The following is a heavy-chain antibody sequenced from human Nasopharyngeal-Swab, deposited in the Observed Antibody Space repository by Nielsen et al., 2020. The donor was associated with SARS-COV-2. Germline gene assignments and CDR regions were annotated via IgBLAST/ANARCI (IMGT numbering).Heavy chain of an antibody. J-gene: IGHJ4*02. CDR2: IYHSGST. Sequence: SETLSLTCAVSGASISSSNWWSWVRPPPGKGLEWIGEIYHSGSTNYNPSLKSRVTISVDKSKNQFSLKLSSVTAADTAVYYCARDGSSGWYFDYWGQGTLVTVSS. CDR3: ARDGSSGWYFDY. V-gene: IGHV4-4*02. D-gene: IGHD6-19*01. CDR1: GASISSSNW.